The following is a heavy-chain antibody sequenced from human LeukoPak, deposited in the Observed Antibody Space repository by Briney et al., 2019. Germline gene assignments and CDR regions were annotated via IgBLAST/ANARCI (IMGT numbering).Heavy chain of an antibody. V-gene: IGHV3-30*04. Sequence: GGSLRLSCAASGFTFSSYAMHWVRQAPGKGLEWVAVISCDGSNKYYADSVKGRFTISRDNSKNTLYLQMNSLRAEDTAVYYCAKASSRGYCGGDCLYQPFDYWGQGTLVTVSS. CDR3: AKASSRGYCGGDCLYQPFDY. J-gene: IGHJ4*02. CDR1: GFTFSSYA. D-gene: IGHD2-21*02. CDR2: ISCDGSNK.